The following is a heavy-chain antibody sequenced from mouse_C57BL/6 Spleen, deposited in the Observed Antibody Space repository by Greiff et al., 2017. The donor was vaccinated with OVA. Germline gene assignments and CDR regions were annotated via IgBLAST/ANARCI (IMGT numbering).Heavy chain of an antibody. CDR3: ARGGGYDGYYGDAMDY. J-gene: IGHJ4*01. CDR2: INYDGSST. D-gene: IGHD2-3*01. V-gene: IGHV5-16*01. CDR1: GFTFSDYY. Sequence: EVNVVESEGGLVQPGSSMKLSCTASGFTFSDYYMAWVRQVPEKGLEWVANINYDGSSTYYLDSLKSRFIISRDNAKNILYLQMSSLKSEDTATYYCARGGGYDGYYGDAMDYWGQGTSVTVSS.